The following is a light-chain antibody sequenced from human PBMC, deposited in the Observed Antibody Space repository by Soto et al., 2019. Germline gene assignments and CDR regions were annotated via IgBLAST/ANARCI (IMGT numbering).Light chain of an antibody. J-gene: IGLJ3*02. CDR1: SSNIGSDY. CDR2: DNN. Sequence: QSVLTQPPSVSAAPGQKVTISCSGSSSNIGSDYVSWYQQLPGTAPKVLIYDNNRRPSGIPVRFSGSKSGTSATLGIAGLQTGDEADYYCGTWDSSLSAVVFGGGTQLTVL. V-gene: IGLV1-51*01. CDR3: GTWDSSLSAVV.